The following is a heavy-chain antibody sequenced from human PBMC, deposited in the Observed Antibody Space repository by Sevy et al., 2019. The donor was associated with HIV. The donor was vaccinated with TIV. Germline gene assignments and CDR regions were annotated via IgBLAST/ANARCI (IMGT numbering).Heavy chain of an antibody. CDR1: GGSFSGYY. D-gene: IGHD3-10*01. CDR3: ASGPTTTLTSPGLGRSKHYYDYMDV. V-gene: IGHV4-34*01. CDR2: INHSGST. J-gene: IGHJ6*03. Sequence: SETLSLTCAVYGGSFSGYYWSWIRQPPGKGLEWIGEINHSGSTNYNPSLKSRVTISVDTSKNQFSLKLSSVTAADTAVYYCASGPTTTLTSPGLGRSKHYYDYMDVWGKGTTVTVSS.